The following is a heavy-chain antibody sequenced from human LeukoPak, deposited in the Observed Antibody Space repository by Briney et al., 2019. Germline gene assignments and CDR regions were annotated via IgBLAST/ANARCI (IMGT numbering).Heavy chain of an antibody. D-gene: IGHD6-13*01. CDR3: ARHEGIAAAGIASGSFVGY. CDR1: GYSFTSYW. CDR2: IYPGDSDT. V-gene: IGHV5-51*01. J-gene: IGHJ4*02. Sequence: HGESLKISCKGSGYSFTSYWIGWVRQMPGKGLEWMGIIYPGDSDTRNSPSFQGQVTISADKSISTAYVQWSSLKASDTAMYYCARHEGIAAAGIASGSFVGYWGQGTLITVSS.